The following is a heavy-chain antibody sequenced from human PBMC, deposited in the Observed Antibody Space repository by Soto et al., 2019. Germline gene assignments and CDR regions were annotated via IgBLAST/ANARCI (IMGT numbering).Heavy chain of an antibody. CDR1: GFTFSTYG. CDR3: AKEKSDSYYYYGMDV. V-gene: IGHV3-23*01. Sequence: GGSLRLSCAASGFTFSTYGITCVRQAPGKGLEWVSAISGSGGSTYYADSVKGRFTISRDNSKNTLYLQMNSLRAEDTAVYYCAKEKSDSYYYYGMDVWGQGTTVTVSS. CDR2: ISGSGGST. J-gene: IGHJ6*02.